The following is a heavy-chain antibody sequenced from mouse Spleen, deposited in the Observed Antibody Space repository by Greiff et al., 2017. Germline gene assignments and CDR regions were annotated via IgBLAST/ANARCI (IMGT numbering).Heavy chain of an antibody. D-gene: IGHD1-2*01. V-gene: IGHV1-76*01. CDR2: IYPGSGNT. Sequence: QVQLQQSGAELVRPGASVKLSCKASGYTFTDYYINWVKQRPGQGLEWIARIYPGSGNTYYNEKFKGKATLTAEKSSSTAYMQLSSLTYEDSAVYYCARSNGYYAMDYWGQGTSVTVSS. J-gene: IGHJ4*01. CDR3: ARSNGYYAMDY. CDR1: GYTFTDYY.